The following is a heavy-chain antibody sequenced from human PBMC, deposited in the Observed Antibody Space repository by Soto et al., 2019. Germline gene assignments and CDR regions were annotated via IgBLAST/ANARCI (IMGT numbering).Heavy chain of an antibody. D-gene: IGHD3-3*01. CDR1: GFTFGTYA. CDR2: ISGSDGTT. CDR3: AKLDFWNSYYGLDV. Sequence: PGGSLRISCAASGFTFGTYAMSWVCQAPGKGLEWVSSISGSDGTTYYADSVKGRFSISRDKSKNTLYLQMNSLRAEDTAIYYCAKLDFWNSYYGLDVWGQGTTVTVSS. J-gene: IGHJ6*02. V-gene: IGHV3-23*01.